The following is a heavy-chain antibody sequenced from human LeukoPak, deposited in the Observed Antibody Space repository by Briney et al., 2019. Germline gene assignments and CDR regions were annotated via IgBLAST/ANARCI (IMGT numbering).Heavy chain of an antibody. V-gene: IGHV5-51*01. CDR2: IHPADSDT. D-gene: IGHD6-13*01. Sequence: GGSLEISCKASGYSFTDFWIGWVRQLPGKGLEWMGNIHPADSDTRYSPSFQGHVTISADKSINTAYLQWTSLNASDTAMYYCARTYTSGWCANWGQGTLVTVSS. J-gene: IGHJ4*02. CDR3: ARTYTSGWCAN. CDR1: GYSFTDFW.